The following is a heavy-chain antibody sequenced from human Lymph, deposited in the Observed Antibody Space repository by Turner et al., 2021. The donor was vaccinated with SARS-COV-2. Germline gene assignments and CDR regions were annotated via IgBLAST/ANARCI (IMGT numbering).Heavy chain of an antibody. Sequence: EVQLVESGGGLVQPGGSLRLSCAASGLTFSSYWMSWVRQAPGKGLEWVANIKQDGSEKYYVDSVKGRFTISRDNAKNSLYLQMNSLRAEDTAVYYCARVPASSWYFDYWGQGTLVTVSS. D-gene: IGHD6-13*01. CDR3: ARVPASSWYFDY. J-gene: IGHJ4*02. CDR1: GLTFSSYW. CDR2: IKQDGSEK. V-gene: IGHV3-7*01.